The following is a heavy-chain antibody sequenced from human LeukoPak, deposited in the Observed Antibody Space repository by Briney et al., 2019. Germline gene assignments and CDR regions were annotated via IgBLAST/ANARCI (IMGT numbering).Heavy chain of an antibody. J-gene: IGHJ3*02. V-gene: IGHV4-59*01. CDR1: GGSISSYY. CDR2: IYYSGST. CDR3: ATQVAIRRAFDI. Sequence: TSETLSLTCTVSGGSISSYYWSWIRQPPGKGLEWIGYIYYSGSTNYNPSLKSRVTISVDTSKNQFSLKLSSVTAAGTAVYYCATQVAIRRAFDIWGQGTMVTVSS. D-gene: IGHD2-15*01.